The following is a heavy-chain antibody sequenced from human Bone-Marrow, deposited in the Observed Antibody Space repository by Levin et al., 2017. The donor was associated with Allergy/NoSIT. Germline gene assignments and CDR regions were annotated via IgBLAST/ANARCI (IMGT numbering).Heavy chain of an antibody. J-gene: IGHJ3*02. CDR2: IYRDGST. Sequence: LSLTCAASGFTVSTHYMTWVRQAPGKGLEWVSVIYRDGSTYHADSVKGRFTISRDSSKNTLYLQMNSLRAEDTAVYYCAILATTPVWASDIWGRGTVVTVSS. CDR1: GFTVSTHY. CDR3: AILATTPVWASDI. D-gene: IGHD2-15*01. V-gene: IGHV3-53*01.